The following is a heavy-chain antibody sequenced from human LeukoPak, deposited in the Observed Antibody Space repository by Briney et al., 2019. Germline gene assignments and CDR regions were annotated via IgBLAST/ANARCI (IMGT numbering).Heavy chain of an antibody. V-gene: IGHV1-2*02. CDR1: GYTFAGYY. CDR2: INPNSGGT. D-gene: IGHD3-22*01. Sequence: ASVKVSCKASGYTFAGYYMHCVRRAPGQRLEWMGWINPNSGGTNYAQKFQGRVTMTRDTSITTAYMELSRLRSDDTAVYFCARAKATMIVNWFDPWGQGTLVTISS. J-gene: IGHJ5*02. CDR3: ARAKATMIVNWFDP.